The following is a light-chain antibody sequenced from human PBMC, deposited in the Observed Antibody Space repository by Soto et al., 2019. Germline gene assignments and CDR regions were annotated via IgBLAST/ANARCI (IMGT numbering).Light chain of an antibody. CDR1: QSVSSN. J-gene: IGKJ2*01. CDR2: GAS. V-gene: IGKV3-15*01. Sequence: EIVMTQSPATLSVSPGERATLSCRASQSVSSNLAWYQQKPGLAPRLLIYGASTRATGIPARFSGSGSGTDFTLTISSLQSEDFAVYYCQQYNDWPRTFGQGTNLEIK. CDR3: QQYNDWPRT.